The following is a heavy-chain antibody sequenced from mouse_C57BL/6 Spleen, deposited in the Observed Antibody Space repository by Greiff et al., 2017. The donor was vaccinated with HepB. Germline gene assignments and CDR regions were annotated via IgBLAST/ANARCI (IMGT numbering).Heavy chain of an antibody. CDR3: ASRPLYYYGSSYDAMDY. J-gene: IGHJ4*01. V-gene: IGHV1-82*01. CDR1: GYAFSSSW. D-gene: IGHD1-1*01. Sequence: QVQLQQSGPELVKPGASVKISCKASGYAFSSSWMNWVKQRPGKGLEWIGRIYPGDGDTNYNGKFKGKATLTADKSSSTAYMQLSSLTSEDSAVYFWASRPLYYYGSSYDAMDYWGQGTSVTVSS. CDR2: IYPGDGDT.